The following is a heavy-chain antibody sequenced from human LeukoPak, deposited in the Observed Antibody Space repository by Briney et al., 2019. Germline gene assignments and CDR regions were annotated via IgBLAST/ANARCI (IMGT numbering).Heavy chain of an antibody. J-gene: IGHJ4*02. CDR3: ARDPYGDYVFDY. D-gene: IGHD4-17*01. CDR1: GFPFSSYA. V-gene: IGHV3-23*01. CDR2: ISVSGVST. Sequence: QPGGSLPLSCAASGFPFSSYAMSWVRQAPGKGLEWVSGISVSGVSTYYADSVKGRFTISRDNSKNTLYLQMNSLRAEDAALYYCARDPYGDYVFDYWGQGTLVTVSS.